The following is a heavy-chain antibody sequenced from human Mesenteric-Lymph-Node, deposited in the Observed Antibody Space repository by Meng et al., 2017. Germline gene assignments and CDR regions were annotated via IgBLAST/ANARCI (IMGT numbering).Heavy chain of an antibody. CDR2: INPSGGST. D-gene: IGHD4-23*01. V-gene: IGHV1-46*01. Sequence: ASVKVSCKASGGTFSSYAISWVRQAPGQGLEWMGIINPSGGSTSYAQKFQGRATMTRDTSTSTVYMELSSLRSEDTAVYYCAREDYGGNSRAGPEYFQHWGQGTLVTVSS. CDR1: GGTFSSYA. J-gene: IGHJ1*01. CDR3: AREDYGGNSRAGPEYFQH.